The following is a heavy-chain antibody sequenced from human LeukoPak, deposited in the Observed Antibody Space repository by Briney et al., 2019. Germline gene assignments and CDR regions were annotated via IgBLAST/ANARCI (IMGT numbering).Heavy chain of an antibody. CDR2: VYHSGIT. CDR3: ARHSNPPQPRAVAGTNFDY. Sequence: SETLSLTCTVSGGSISSYYWSWIRQPPGKGLEWIGYVYHSGITIHNPSLKTRVSISVDSSKNQLSLRLNSVTAADTALYYCARHSNPPQPRAVAGTNFDYWGPGTLVTVSS. V-gene: IGHV4-59*08. CDR1: GGSISSYY. J-gene: IGHJ4*02. D-gene: IGHD6-19*01.